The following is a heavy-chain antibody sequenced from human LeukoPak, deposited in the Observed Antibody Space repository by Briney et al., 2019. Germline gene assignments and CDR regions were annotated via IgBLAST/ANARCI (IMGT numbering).Heavy chain of an antibody. V-gene: IGHV3-7*03. CDR3: ARAVTSTEGY. CDR2: INEGGSRR. CDR1: GFVFSSYW. D-gene: IGHD4-17*01. Sequence: PGGSLRLSCAAPGFVFSSYWMTWVRQAPGKGLHRVASINEGGSRRYYVDSVKGRFTISRDNAQKSLYLEMDSLRADHTAVYYCARAVTSTEGYWGQGTLVTVSS. J-gene: IGHJ4*02.